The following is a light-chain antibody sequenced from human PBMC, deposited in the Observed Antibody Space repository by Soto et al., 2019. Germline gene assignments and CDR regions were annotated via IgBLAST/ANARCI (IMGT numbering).Light chain of an antibody. Sequence: EIVMTQSPATLSVSPGERATLSCRASQNVGNNLVWYQQKPGQAPRLLIYGASSRATGIPDRFSGSGSGTDFTLTISRLEPEDFAVYYCQQYGSSPPWTFGQGTMVDIK. CDR2: GAS. CDR3: QQYGSSPPWT. J-gene: IGKJ1*01. V-gene: IGKV3-20*01. CDR1: QNVGNN.